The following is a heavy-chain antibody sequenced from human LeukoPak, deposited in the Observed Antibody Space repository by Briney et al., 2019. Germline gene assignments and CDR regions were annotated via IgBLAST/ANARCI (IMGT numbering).Heavy chain of an antibody. CDR1: GFTFNRNA. V-gene: IGHV3-23*01. Sequence: GGSLRLSCAASGFTFNRNAISWVRQAPGKGLEWVSPIGGSGDKTFYADSVKGRCTISRANSKNMLHLQMSSLTGEDTALYYCVRRGDASSGWGDHDYWGQGALVTVSS. D-gene: IGHD6-19*01. J-gene: IGHJ4*02. CDR3: VRRGDASSGWGDHDY. CDR2: IGGSGDKT.